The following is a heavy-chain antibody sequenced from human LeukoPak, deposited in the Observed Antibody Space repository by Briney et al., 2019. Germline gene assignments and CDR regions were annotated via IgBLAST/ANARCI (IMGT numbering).Heavy chain of an antibody. CDR3: ARGYSGYDSLDY. Sequence: SETLSLTCTVSGGSISSYYWSWIRQPSGKGLEWIGYIYYSGSTNYNPSLKSRVTISVDTSKNQFSLKLSSVTAADTAVYYCARGYSGYDSLDYWGQGTLVTVSS. CDR2: IYYSGST. J-gene: IGHJ4*02. D-gene: IGHD5-12*01. CDR1: GGSISSYY. V-gene: IGHV4-59*01.